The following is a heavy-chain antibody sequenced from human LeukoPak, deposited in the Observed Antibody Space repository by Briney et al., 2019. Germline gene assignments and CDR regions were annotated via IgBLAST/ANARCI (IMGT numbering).Heavy chain of an antibody. Sequence: GGSLRLSCAASGFTFSSYGMHWVRQAPGKGLEWVSVIYSGGSTYYADSVKGRFTISRDNSKNTLYLQMNSLRAEDTAVYYCARAYCSGDSCYFDYWGQGTLVTVSS. CDR1: GFTFSSYG. D-gene: IGHD2-15*01. CDR2: IYSGGST. V-gene: IGHV3-66*01. J-gene: IGHJ4*02. CDR3: ARAYCSGDSCYFDY.